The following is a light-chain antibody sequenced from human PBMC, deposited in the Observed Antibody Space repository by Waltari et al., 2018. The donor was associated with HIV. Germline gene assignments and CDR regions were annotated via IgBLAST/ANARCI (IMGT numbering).Light chain of an antibody. J-gene: IGLJ3*02. CDR1: RTDVGNYNL. Sequence: QSPLTQPASVSGSPGPSITVSCSRTRTDVGNYNLFSWYQQHPARAPKLIIYEVTKWPSGVSHRFSGSKSGNTASLTISGLQADDEADYYCCAFAGANTWVFGGGTKLIVL. CDR2: EVT. V-gene: IGLV2-23*02. CDR3: CAFAGANTWV.